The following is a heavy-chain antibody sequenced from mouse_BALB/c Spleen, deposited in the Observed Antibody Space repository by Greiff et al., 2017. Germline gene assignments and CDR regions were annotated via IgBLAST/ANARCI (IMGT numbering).Heavy chain of an antibody. CDR2: INPYNDGT. J-gene: IGHJ4*01. V-gene: IGHV1-14*01. Sequence: VQLQQSGPELVKPGASVKMSCKASGYTFTSYVMHWVKQKPGQGLEWIGYINPYNDGTKYNEKFKGKATLTSDKSSSTAYMELSSLTSEDSAVYYCARGGNGNYFFYAMDYWGKGTSVTVS. D-gene: IGHD2-1*01. CDR1: GYTFTSYV. CDR3: ARGGNGNYFFYAMDY.